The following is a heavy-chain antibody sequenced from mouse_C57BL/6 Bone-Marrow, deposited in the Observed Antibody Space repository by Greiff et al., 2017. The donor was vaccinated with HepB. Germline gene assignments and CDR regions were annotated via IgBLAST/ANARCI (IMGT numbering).Heavy chain of an antibody. CDR1: EYEFPSHD. J-gene: IGHJ4*01. CDR3: ARHSPLYGSSSFAMDY. V-gene: IGHV5-2*01. D-gene: IGHD1-1*01. Sequence: EVNLVESGGGLVQPGESLKLSCESNEYEFPSHDMSWVRKTPEKRLELVAAINSDGGSTYYPDTMERRFIISRDNTKKTLYLQMSSLRSEDTALYYCARHSPLYGSSSFAMDYWGQGTSVTVSS. CDR2: INSDGGST.